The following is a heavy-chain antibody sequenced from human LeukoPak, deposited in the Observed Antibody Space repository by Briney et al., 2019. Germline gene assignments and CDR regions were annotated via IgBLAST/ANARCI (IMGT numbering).Heavy chain of an antibody. V-gene: IGHV1-69*13. CDR3: ARDGSSSGTSGPGY. D-gene: IGHD6-6*01. CDR1: GGTFSSYA. CDR2: IIPIFGTA. Sequence: ASVKVSCKASGGTFSSYAISWVRQAPGQGLEWMGGIIPIFGTANYAQKFQGRVTVTADESTSTAYMELSSLRSEDTAVYYCARDGSSSGTSGPGYWGQGTLVTVSS. J-gene: IGHJ4*02.